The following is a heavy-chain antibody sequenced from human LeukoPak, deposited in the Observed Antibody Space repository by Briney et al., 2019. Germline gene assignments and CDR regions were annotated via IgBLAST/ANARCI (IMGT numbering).Heavy chain of an antibody. Sequence: PSETLSLTCTVSGDSISSYYWSWIRQPPGKGLEWIGYISYSGSTNYNPSLKSRVTISVDTSKNQFSLKLSSVTAADTAVYYCARKSGYDYYFDYWGQGTLVTVSS. CDR1: GDSISSYY. CDR2: ISYSGST. V-gene: IGHV4-59*01. CDR3: ARKSGYDYYFDY. D-gene: IGHD5-12*01. J-gene: IGHJ4*02.